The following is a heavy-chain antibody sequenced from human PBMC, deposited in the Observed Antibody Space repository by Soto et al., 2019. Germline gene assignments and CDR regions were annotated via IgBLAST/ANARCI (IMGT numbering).Heavy chain of an antibody. Sequence: GGSLRLSCAASAFTFSNYAMSWVRQAPGKGLEWASVISGSGGSASYADSVQGRFTISRDNSKNTLYLQMNSLRAEDTAIYYCVREDSAWDSRGSFDFWGRGTMVTVSS. CDR2: ISGSGGSA. J-gene: IGHJ3*01. V-gene: IGHV3-23*01. D-gene: IGHD6-19*01. CDR3: VREDSAWDSRGSFDF. CDR1: AFTFSNYA.